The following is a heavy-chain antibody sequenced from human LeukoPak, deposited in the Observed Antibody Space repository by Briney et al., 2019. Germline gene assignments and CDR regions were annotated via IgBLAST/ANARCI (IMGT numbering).Heavy chain of an antibody. Sequence: ASVKVSCKTSGYTFASYGIGWERQAPGQGLEWMGWINPYNGNTNYAQKLQGRVTMTTDTSTNTAYMELRSLRSDDTAVFYCARDRSDSYDYVLLDNWGQGTLVTVSS. CDR1: GYTFASYG. J-gene: IGHJ4*02. CDR3: ARDRSDSYDYVLLDN. D-gene: IGHD3-16*01. CDR2: INPYNGNT. V-gene: IGHV1-18*01.